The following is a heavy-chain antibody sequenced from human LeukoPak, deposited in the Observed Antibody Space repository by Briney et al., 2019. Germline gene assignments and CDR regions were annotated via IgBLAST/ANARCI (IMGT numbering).Heavy chain of an antibody. V-gene: IGHV4-39*01. CDR3: ARLKYYDFWSGYSYYYYYMDV. J-gene: IGHJ6*03. Sequence: SETLSLTCTVSGGSISSSSYYWGWLRQPPGKGLEWIGSIYYSGSTYYNPSLKSRVTISVDTSKNQFSLKLSSVTAADTAVYYCARLKYYDFWSGYSYYYYYMDVWGKGTTVTVSS. CDR2: IYYSGST. D-gene: IGHD3-3*01. CDR1: GGSISSSSYY.